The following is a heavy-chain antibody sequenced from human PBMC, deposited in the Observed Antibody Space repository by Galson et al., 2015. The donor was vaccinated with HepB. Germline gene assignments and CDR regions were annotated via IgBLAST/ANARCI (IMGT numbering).Heavy chain of an antibody. CDR1: DNSFTKYG. CDR2: ISGYNGYT. Sequence: QSGAEVKKPGASVKVSCKASDNSFTKYGISWVRQAPGQGLEWMGWISGYNGYTNHEQTFQDRVNMTTDTSTSTVHMDLRSLRFYDTAVYFCARGRVRRFFELWGRGTLVTVSS. J-gene: IGHJ2*01. CDR3: ARGRVRRFFEL. V-gene: IGHV1-18*01.